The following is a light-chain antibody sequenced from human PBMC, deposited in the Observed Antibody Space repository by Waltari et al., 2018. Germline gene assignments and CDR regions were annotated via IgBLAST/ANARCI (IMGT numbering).Light chain of an antibody. V-gene: IGKV1-5*03. CDR3: QQYNSYSPWT. J-gene: IGKJ1*01. Sequence: DIQMTQYPSTLSASVGDRVTITCRASQSISSWLAWYQQKPGKAPKLLVYKASSLQSVVPSRFSGCVSGTEFTLTISGLQPDDFATYYCQQYNSYSPWTFGQGTKVEIK. CDR2: KAS. CDR1: QSISSW.